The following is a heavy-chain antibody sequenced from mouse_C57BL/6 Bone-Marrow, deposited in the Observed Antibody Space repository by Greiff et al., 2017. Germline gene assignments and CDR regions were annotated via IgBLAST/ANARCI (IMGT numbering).Heavy chain of an antibody. Sequence: VQLKESGGGLVKPGGSLKLSCAASGFTFSSYTMSWVRQTPEKRLEWVATISGGGGNTYYPDSVKGRFTISSDNAKNTLYLQMSSLRSEDTALYYCASLYYYGSSYPPWFAYWGQGTLVTVSA. V-gene: IGHV5-9*01. CDR3: ASLYYYGSSYPPWFAY. J-gene: IGHJ3*01. CDR1: GFTFSSYT. CDR2: ISGGGGNT. D-gene: IGHD1-1*01.